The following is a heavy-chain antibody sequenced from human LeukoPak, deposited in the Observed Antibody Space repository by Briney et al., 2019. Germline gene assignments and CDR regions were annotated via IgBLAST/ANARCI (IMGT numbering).Heavy chain of an antibody. D-gene: IGHD4-17*01. CDR3: ARGPPYGRPLDY. CDR2: INHSGST. Sequence: PSETLSLTCAVYGGSFSGYYWSWIRQPPGKGLEWIGEINHSGSTNYNPSLKSRVTISVDTSKNQFSLKLSSVTAADTAVYYCARGPPYGRPLDYWGQGTLVTVSS. J-gene: IGHJ4*02. CDR1: GGSFSGYY. V-gene: IGHV4-34*01.